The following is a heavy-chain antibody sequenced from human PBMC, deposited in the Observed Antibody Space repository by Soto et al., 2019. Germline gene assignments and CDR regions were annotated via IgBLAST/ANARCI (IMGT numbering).Heavy chain of an antibody. CDR1: GYTFTSYA. CDR3: ARDKVTGDYSPYYYYGMDV. J-gene: IGHJ6*02. V-gene: IGHV1-3*01. D-gene: IGHD4-17*01. CDR2: INAGNGNT. Sequence: ASVKVSCKASGYTFTSYAMHWVRQAPGQRLEWMGWINAGNGNTKYSQNLQGRVTITRDTSASTAYMELSSLRSEDTAVYYCARDKVTGDYSPYYYYGMDVWGQGTTVTVSS.